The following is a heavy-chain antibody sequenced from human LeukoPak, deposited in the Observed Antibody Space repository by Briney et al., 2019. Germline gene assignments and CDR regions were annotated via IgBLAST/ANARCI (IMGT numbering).Heavy chain of an antibody. D-gene: IGHD3-22*01. Sequence: GGSLRLSCAASGFTFSSYAMSWVRQAPGKGLEWVSAISGSGGSTYYADSVKGRFTISRDNSKNTLYLQMNSLRAEDTAVYYCAKVTYYYDSSGYLLDYWGQGTLVTVSS. V-gene: IGHV3-23*01. J-gene: IGHJ4*02. CDR1: GFTFSSYA. CDR2: ISGSGGST. CDR3: AKVTYYYDSSGYLLDY.